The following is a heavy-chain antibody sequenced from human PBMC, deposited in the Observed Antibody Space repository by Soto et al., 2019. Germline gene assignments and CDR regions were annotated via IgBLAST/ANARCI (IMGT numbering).Heavy chain of an antibody. CDR3: ARESWYDGVDY. CDR2: IYYSGST. CDR1: GGSISSGGYY. J-gene: IGHJ4*02. Sequence: QVQLQESGPGLVKPSQTLSLTCTVSGGSISSGGYYWSWIRQHPGKGLEWIGYIYYSGSTYYNPSIKNRVTISLDTSKNQFSLKLSSVTAADTAVYYCARESWYDGVDYWGQGTLVTVSS. V-gene: IGHV4-31*03. D-gene: IGHD6-13*01.